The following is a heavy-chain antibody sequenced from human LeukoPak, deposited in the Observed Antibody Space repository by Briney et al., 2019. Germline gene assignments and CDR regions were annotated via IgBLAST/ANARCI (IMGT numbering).Heavy chain of an antibody. V-gene: IGHV4-59*01. CDR3: ARAGSNWYNYYYMDV. D-gene: IGHD6-13*01. Sequence: SETLSLTCAVYGGSFSGYYWTWIRQPPGKGLEWIGYIYYSGSTNYNPSLKSRVTISVDTSKNQFSLKLSSVTAADTAVYYCARAGSNWYNYYYMDVWGKGTTVTVSS. CDR2: IYYSGST. J-gene: IGHJ6*03. CDR1: GGSFSGYY.